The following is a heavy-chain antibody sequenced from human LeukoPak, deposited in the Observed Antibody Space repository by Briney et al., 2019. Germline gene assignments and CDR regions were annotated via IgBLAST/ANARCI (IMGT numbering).Heavy chain of an antibody. V-gene: IGHV1-18*01. J-gene: IGHJ4*02. D-gene: IGHD3-16*01. CDR2: ISAYNGNT. CDR1: GYTFTSYG. CDR3: ARALTYEGEYYFDY. Sequence: GASVKVSCKASGYTFTSYGTSWVRQAPGQGLEWMGWISAYNGNTNYAQKLQGRVTMTTDTSTSTAYMELRSLRSDDTAVYYCARALTYEGEYYFDYWGQGTLVTVSS.